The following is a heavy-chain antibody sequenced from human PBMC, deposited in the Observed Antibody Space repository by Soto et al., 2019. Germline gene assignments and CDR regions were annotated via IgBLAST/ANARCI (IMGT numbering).Heavy chain of an antibody. CDR2: INHSGST. Sequence: SETLSLTCAVYGGSFSGYYWSWIRQPPGKGLEWIGEINHSGSTNYNPSLKSRVTISVDTSKNQFSLKLSSVTAADTAVYYCARGTYYDFWSGYHYYYYGMDVWGQGTTVTVSS. D-gene: IGHD3-3*01. CDR1: GGSFSGYY. V-gene: IGHV4-34*01. J-gene: IGHJ6*02. CDR3: ARGTYYDFWSGYHYYYYGMDV.